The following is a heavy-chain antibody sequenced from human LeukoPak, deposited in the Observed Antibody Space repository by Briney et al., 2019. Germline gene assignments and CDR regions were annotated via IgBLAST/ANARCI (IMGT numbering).Heavy chain of an antibody. CDR2: ISAYNGNR. D-gene: IGHD6-13*01. CDR3: ARGGPGWDSSSWYNY. J-gene: IGHJ4*02. V-gene: IGHV1-18*01. CDR1: GYTFTSYG. Sequence: ASVKVSCKTSGYTFTSYGISWVRQAPGQGLEWMGWISAYNGNRNYAQKLQGRVTMTTDTSTSTAYMELRSLRSDDTAVYYCARGGPGWDSSSWYNYWGQGTLVTVSS.